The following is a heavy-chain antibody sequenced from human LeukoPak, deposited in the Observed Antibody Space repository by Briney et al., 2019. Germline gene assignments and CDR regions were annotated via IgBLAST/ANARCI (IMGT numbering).Heavy chain of an antibody. J-gene: IGHJ4*02. CDR3: VRASGGYLFDY. V-gene: IGHV3-74*01. Sequence: SGGSLTLSCAASGFTFSSYCMHWVRQAPGKVLVWVSRINSDGSSTRYTDSVKGRFTISRDNAKNTLYLQMNSLRAEDTAVYYCVRASGGYLFDYWGQGTLVTVSS. D-gene: IGHD3-10*01. CDR2: INSDGSST. CDR1: GFTFSSYC.